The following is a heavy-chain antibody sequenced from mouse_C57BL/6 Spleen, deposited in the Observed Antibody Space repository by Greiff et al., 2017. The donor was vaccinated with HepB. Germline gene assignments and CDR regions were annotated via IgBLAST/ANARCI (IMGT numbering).Heavy chain of an antibody. CDR1: GFTFSDYG. CDR3: ARKELVYYDYDAGYFDV. D-gene: IGHD2-4*01. CDR2: ISSGSSTI. Sequence: EVHLVESGGGLVKPGGSLKLSCAASGFTFSDYGMHWVRQAPEKGLEWVAYISSGSSTIYYADTVKGRFTISRDNAKNTLFLQMTSLRSEDTAMYYCARKELVYYDYDAGYFDVWGTGTTVTVSS. J-gene: IGHJ1*03. V-gene: IGHV5-17*01.